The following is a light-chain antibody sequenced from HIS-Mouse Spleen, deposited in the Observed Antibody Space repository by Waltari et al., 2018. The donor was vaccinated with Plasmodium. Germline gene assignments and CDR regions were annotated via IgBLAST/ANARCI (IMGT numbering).Light chain of an antibody. J-gene: IGLJ3*02. CDR1: ALPKKY. CDR2: EDS. Sequence: SYELTQPPSVSVSPGQTARITCSGDALPKKYAYWYQKKLGQAPVLVIYEDSKRPSGIPEGFSGSSSGTMATLTISGAQVEDEADYYCYSTDSSGNHRVFGGGTKLTVL. CDR3: YSTDSSGNHRV. V-gene: IGLV3-10*01.